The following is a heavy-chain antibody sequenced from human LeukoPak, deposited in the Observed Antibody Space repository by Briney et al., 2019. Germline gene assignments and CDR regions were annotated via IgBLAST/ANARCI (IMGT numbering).Heavy chain of an antibody. CDR2: TYYRSKWYN. CDR1: GDSISSNSVA. D-gene: IGHD2-15*01. V-gene: IGHV6-1*01. J-gene: IGHJ4*02. Sequence: SQTLSLTCAISGDSISSNSVAWNWIRQSPSRGLEWLGRTYYRSKWYNDYAVSVKGRITINPDTSKNQFSLQLNSVTPEDTAVYYCARDHCSGGSCHWRFDYWGQGTLVTVSS. CDR3: ARDHCSGGSCHWRFDY.